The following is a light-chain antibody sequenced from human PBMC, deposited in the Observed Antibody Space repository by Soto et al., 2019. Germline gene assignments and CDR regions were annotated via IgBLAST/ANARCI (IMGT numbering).Light chain of an antibody. CDR1: QSISSW. J-gene: IGKJ4*01. Sequence: DIQMTQSPSTLSASVGDRVTITCRASQSISSWLAWYQLKPGRAPRLLIYKTSSLDSGVPSRFSGSGSGTEFTLTISSLQPDDLATYYCQQFNAFSLTFGGGTKVEIK. V-gene: IGKV1-5*03. CDR2: KTS. CDR3: QQFNAFSLT.